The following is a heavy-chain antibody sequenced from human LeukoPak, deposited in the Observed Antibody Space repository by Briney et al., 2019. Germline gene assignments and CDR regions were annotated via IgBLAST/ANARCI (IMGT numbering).Heavy chain of an antibody. J-gene: IGHJ6*03. Sequence: GGSLRLSCAASGFTFSSYEMNWVRQAPGKGLEWVSYISSSGSTIYYADSVKGRFTISRDNSKNTLYLQMNSLRAEDTAVYYCAAPHGDRGNSYYYMDVWGKGTTVTVSS. CDR3: AAPHGDRGNSYYYMDV. CDR2: ISSSGSTI. V-gene: IGHV3-48*03. CDR1: GFTFSSYE. D-gene: IGHD4-17*01.